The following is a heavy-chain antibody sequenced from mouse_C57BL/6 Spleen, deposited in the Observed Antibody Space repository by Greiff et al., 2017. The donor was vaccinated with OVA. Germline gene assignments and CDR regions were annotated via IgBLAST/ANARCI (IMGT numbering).Heavy chain of an antibody. V-gene: IGHV1-80*01. CDR3: ARSRGYDERFAY. J-gene: IGHJ3*01. D-gene: IGHD2-2*01. Sequence: QVQLKESGAELVKPGASVKISCKASGYAFSSYWMNWVKQRPGKGLEWIGQIYPGDGDTNYNGKFKGKATLTADKSSSTAYMQLSSLTSEDSAVYFCARSRGYDERFAYWGQGTLVTVSA. CDR2: IYPGDGDT. CDR1: GYAFSSYW.